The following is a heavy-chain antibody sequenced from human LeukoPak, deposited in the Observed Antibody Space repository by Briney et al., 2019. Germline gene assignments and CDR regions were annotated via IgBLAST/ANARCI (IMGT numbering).Heavy chain of an antibody. CDR1: GFTFSSYA. CDR2: ISHSGST. V-gene: IGHV4-34*01. Sequence: GSLRLSCAASGFTFSSYAMSWVRQSPGKGLEWIGEISHSGSTYYNPSLKSRVTISLDTSKNQFSLKLTSVTAADTAVYYCARGVSDQNWGQGTLVTVSS. J-gene: IGHJ4*02. CDR3: ARGVSDQN.